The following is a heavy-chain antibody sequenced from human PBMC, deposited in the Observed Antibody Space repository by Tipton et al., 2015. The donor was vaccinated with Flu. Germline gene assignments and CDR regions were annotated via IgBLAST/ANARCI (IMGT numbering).Heavy chain of an antibody. CDR2: INHSGST. V-gene: IGHV4-34*01. Sequence: LSLTCTVSGGSISSYYWSWIRQPPGKGLEWIGEINHSGSTNYNPSLKSRVTISVDTSKNQFSLKLSSVTAADTAVYYCARLERSSWYGGDAFDIWGQGTMVTVSS. D-gene: IGHD6-13*01. CDR1: GGSISSYY. J-gene: IGHJ3*02. CDR3: ARLERSSWYGGDAFDI.